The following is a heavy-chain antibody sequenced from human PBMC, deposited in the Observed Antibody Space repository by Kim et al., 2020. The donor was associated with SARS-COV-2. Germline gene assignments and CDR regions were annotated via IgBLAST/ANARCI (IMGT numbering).Heavy chain of an antibody. D-gene: IGHD7-27*01. Sequence: SVKGRFTISRDNSKNTLYLQMNSLRAEDTAVYYCAKDKVPSVWVHDAFDIWGQGTMVTVSS. CDR3: AKDKVPSVWVHDAFDI. V-gene: IGHV3-30*02. J-gene: IGHJ3*02.